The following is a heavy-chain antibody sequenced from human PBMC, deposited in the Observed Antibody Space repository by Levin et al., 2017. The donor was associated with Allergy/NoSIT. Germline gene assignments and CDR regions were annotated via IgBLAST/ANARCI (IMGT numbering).Heavy chain of an antibody. V-gene: IGHV3-30*18. D-gene: IGHD1-1*01. J-gene: IGHJ4*02. CDR2: ISYDGSNK. CDR1: GFTFSSYG. Sequence: GGSLRLSCAASGFTFSSYGMHWVRQAPGKGLEWVAVISYDGSNKYYADSVKGRFTISRDNSKNTLYLQMNSLRAEDTAVYYCANDALNWNDSGFDYWGQGTLVTVSS. CDR3: ANDALNWNDSGFDY.